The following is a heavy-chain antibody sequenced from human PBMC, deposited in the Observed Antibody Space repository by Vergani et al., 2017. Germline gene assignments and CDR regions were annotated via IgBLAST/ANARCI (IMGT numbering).Heavy chain of an antibody. CDR2: SRNKARSYTT. J-gene: IGHJ4*02. V-gene: IGHV3-72*01. Sequence: EVQLVESGGGLVQPGGSLRLSCAASGFTLSDHVMDWVRQGPGKGLEWVGRSRNKARSYTTEYSASVKGRFTISRDNSKNTVYLQMNSLKAEDRATYYCAREERSNTSPLVGDWGQGTLVTV. D-gene: IGHD2/OR15-2a*01. CDR3: AREERSNTSPLVGD. CDR1: GFTLSDHV.